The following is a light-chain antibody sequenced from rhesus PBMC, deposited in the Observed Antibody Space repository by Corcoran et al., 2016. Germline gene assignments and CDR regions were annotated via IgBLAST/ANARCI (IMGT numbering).Light chain of an antibody. V-gene: IGLV2S7*01. CDR1: SSDVGGYNY. J-gene: IGLJ1*01. CDR3: CSFTTSSTYI. CDR2: DVS. Sequence: QSAPTQPPSVSGSPGQSVTISCTGTSSDVGGYNYVSWYQQHPGKAPKLMIYDVSKRPSGVSDRFSGSKSGNTASLTSSGLQAEDEADYYCCSFTTSSTYIFGAVTRLTVL.